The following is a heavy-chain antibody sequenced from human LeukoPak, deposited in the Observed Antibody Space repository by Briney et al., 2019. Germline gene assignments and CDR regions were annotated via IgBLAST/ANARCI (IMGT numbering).Heavy chain of an antibody. V-gene: IGHV3-30*04. CDR1: GFTFSSYA. CDR2: ISYDGSNK. Sequence: GGSLRLSCAASGFTFSSYAMRWVRQAPGKGLEWVAVISYDGSNKYYADSVKGRFTISRDNSKNTLYLQMNSLRAEDTAVYYCARGVSGWPDYWGQGTLVTVSS. D-gene: IGHD6-19*01. CDR3: ARGVSGWPDY. J-gene: IGHJ4*02.